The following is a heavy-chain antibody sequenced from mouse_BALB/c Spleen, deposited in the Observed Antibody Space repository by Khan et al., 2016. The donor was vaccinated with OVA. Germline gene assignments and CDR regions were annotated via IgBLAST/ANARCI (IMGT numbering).Heavy chain of an antibody. D-gene: IGHD1-1*01. V-gene: IGHV5-6*01. CDR3: ARLAYYYDSEGFAY. CDR1: GFTFSTYG. J-gene: IGHJ3*01. CDR2: ISTGGHYT. Sequence: EVQLQESGGDVVKPGGSLKLSCAASGFTFSTYGMSWVRQTPDKRLEWVATISTGGHYTYYPDTVKGRFTISRDNAKNTLYLQMSSLKSEDTARFYCARLAYYYDSEGFAYWGQGTLVTVSA.